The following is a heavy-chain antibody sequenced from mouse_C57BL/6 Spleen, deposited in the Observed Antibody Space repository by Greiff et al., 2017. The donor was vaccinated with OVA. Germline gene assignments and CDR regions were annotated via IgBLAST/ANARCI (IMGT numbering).Heavy chain of an antibody. V-gene: IGHV1-26*01. D-gene: IGHD2-12*01. J-gene: IGHJ2*01. CDR2: INPNNGGT. CDR3: ALYDAGVFDY. Sequence: EVQLQQSGPELVKPGASVKISCKASGYTFTDYYMNWVKQSHGKSLEWIGDINPNNGGTSYNQKFKGKATLTVDKSSSTAYMELRSLTSEDSAVYYCALYDAGVFDYWGQGTTLTVSS. CDR1: GYTFTDYY.